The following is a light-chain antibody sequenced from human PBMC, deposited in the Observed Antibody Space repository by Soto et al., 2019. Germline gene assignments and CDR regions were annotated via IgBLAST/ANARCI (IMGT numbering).Light chain of an antibody. CDR3: QQLKSYPIT. CDR2: AAS. CDR1: QDISSF. J-gene: IGKJ5*01. V-gene: IGKV1-9*01. Sequence: DIQMTQSPASLSASVGDRVTITCQASQDISSFLNWYQQKPGKAPKVLINAASTLQSGVPSRFSGSGSGTDFTLTISSLQPEDFATYYCQQLKSYPITFGQGTRLEIK.